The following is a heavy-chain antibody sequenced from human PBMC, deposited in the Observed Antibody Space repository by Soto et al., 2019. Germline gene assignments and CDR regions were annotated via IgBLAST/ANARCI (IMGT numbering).Heavy chain of an antibody. J-gene: IGHJ4*02. D-gene: IGHD6-13*01. CDR2: IIPILNIA. V-gene: IGHV1-69*02. CDR3: AVSAIAAPAN. CDR1: GGTFSTYT. Sequence: QVQLVQSGAEVKKPGSSVKVSCKASGGTFSTYTISWMRQAPGQGLEWMGRIIPILNIADYAQKFQGRVTITADKSTSTTHMQLSILRFEETAVYYCAVSAIAAPANWGQGTLVTVSS.